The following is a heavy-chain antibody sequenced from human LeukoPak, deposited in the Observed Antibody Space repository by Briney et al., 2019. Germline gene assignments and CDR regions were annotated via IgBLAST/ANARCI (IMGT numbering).Heavy chain of an antibody. CDR1: GFTFSSYA. J-gene: IGHJ5*02. CDR3: ARDQGSGWSP. Sequence: PGGSLRLSCAASGFTFSSYAMHWVRQAPGKGLEWVAVISYDGSNKYYADSVKGRFTISRDNSKNTLCLQMNSLRVEDTAVYYCARDQGSGWSPWGQGTLVTVSS. D-gene: IGHD6-19*01. V-gene: IGHV3-30-3*01. CDR2: ISYDGSNK.